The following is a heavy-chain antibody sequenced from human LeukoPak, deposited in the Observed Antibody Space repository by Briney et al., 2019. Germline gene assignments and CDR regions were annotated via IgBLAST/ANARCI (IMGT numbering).Heavy chain of an antibody. V-gene: IGHV1-69*05. D-gene: IGHD1-7*01. CDR3: AREEYNWNYIYSWFDP. Sequence: GASVKVSCKASGGTFSSYAISWVRQAPGQGLEWMGGIIPIFGTANYAQKFQGRVTITTDESTSTAYMELSSLRSEDTAVYYCAREEYNWNYIYSWFDPLGQGTLVTVSS. J-gene: IGHJ5*02. CDR2: IIPIFGTA. CDR1: GGTFSSYA.